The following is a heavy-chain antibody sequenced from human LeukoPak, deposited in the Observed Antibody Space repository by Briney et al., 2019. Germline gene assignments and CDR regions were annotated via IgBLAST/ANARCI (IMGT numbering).Heavy chain of an antibody. Sequence: SETLSLTCTVSGGSISSYYWSWIRQPPGKGLEWIGYIYYSGSANYNPSLKSRVTISVDTSKNQFSLKLSSVTAADTAVYYCARTPTRAFDIWGQGTMVTVSS. V-gene: IGHV4-59*01. J-gene: IGHJ3*02. CDR2: IYYSGSA. CDR3: ARTPTRAFDI. D-gene: IGHD5-12*01. CDR1: GGSISSYY.